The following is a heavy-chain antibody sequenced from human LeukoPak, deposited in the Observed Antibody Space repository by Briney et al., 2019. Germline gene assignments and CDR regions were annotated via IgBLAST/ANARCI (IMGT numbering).Heavy chain of an antibody. D-gene: IGHD3-10*01. J-gene: IGHJ6*02. CDR2: IYYSGST. V-gene: IGHV4-59*01. CDR1: GGSISSYY. CDR3: ARLLVRAYYYYGMDV. Sequence: SETLSLTCTVSGGSISSYYWSWIRQPPGKGLEWSGYIYYSGSTNYNPSLKGRVTISVDTSKNQFSLKLSSVTAADTAVYYCARLLVRAYYYYGMDVWGQGTTVTVSS.